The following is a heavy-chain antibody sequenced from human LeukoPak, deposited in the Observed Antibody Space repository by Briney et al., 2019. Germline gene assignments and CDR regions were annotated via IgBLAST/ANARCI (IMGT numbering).Heavy chain of an antibody. V-gene: IGHV1-69*04. J-gene: IGHJ4*02. Sequence: SVKVSCKASGGTVSSYAISWVRQAPGQGLEWMGRIIPILNITNYAQKFQGRVTITADKSTNTAYMELSNLRSEDTAVYFCARDRALVRELWSASAFDYWGQGTLVTVSS. CDR1: GGTVSSYA. CDR2: IIPILNIT. CDR3: ARDRALVRELWSASAFDY. D-gene: IGHD5-18*01.